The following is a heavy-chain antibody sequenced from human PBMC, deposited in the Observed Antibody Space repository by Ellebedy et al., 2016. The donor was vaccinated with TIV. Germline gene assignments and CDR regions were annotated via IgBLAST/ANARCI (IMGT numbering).Heavy chain of an antibody. D-gene: IGHD4-23*01. CDR3: VTGVGWQPDY. CDR2: VYHNGDT. CDR1: GDSITSRY. V-gene: IGHV4-59*11. Sequence: SETLSLXXTVSGDSITSRYWSWIRQSPGKGLEWIGYVYHNGDTNYNPSLKSRVTISIGTSKNQFSLRLNSVTAADTAVYFCVTGVGWQPDYWGQGTLVTVSS. J-gene: IGHJ4*02.